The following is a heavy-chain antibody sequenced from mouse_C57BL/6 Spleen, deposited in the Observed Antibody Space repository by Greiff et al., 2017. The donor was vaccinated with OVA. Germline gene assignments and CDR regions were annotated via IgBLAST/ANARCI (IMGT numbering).Heavy chain of an antibody. J-gene: IGHJ4*01. CDR1: GYTFTSYW. CDR2: IDPSDSYT. V-gene: IGHV1-69*01. Sequence: QVQLQQPGAELVMPGASVKLSCKASGYTFTSYWMHWVKQRPGQGLEWIGEIDPSDSYTNYNQKFKGKSTLTVDNSSSTAYMQLSSLTSEDSAVYYCARNPYYYGSIYAMDNWGKETSVTVSS. D-gene: IGHD1-1*01. CDR3: ARNPYYYGSIYAMDN.